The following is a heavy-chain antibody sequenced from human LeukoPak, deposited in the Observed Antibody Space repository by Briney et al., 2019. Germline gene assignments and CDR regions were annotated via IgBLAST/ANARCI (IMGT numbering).Heavy chain of an antibody. CDR1: GFTFSYYN. V-gene: IGHV3-23*01. CDR2: ISISGTKT. Sequence: GGSLRLSCAASGFTFSYYNMNWVRQAPGKGLEWVSAISISGTKTYYGDSVKGRFIISRDNSKNTLYLQMNSLRVEDTAVYYCAKVGSWIHFDYWGQGTLVTVSS. J-gene: IGHJ4*02. CDR3: AKVGSWIHFDY. D-gene: IGHD5-18*01.